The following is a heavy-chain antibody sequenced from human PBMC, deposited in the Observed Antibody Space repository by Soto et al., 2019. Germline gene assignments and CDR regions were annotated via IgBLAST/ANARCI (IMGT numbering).Heavy chain of an antibody. D-gene: IGHD3-10*01. CDR1: GFSFSSYW. CDR2: IKQDGSEK. Sequence: LRLSCAASGFSFSSYWMTWVRQAPGKGLEWVANIKQDGSEKFYVDSVRGRFTISRDNAKNSLYLQMNSLRAEDTAVYYCARQPFDQNYYGSKYWYFDLWGRGTLVTVSS. J-gene: IGHJ2*01. V-gene: IGHV3-7*01. CDR3: ARQPFDQNYYGSKYWYFDL.